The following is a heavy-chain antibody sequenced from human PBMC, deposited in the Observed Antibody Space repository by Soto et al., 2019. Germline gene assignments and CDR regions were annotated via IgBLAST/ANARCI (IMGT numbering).Heavy chain of an antibody. D-gene: IGHD1-26*01. Sequence: QVQLVESGGGVVQPGRSLRLSCAASGFAFSTYGIHWARQAPGKGLEWVAVIWYDGSNKYYADSVKGRFTISRDNSKNTLYLQMDSLRAEDTAVYYCARAVGPYDYWGQGTLVTVSS. V-gene: IGHV3-33*01. CDR1: GFAFSTYG. J-gene: IGHJ4*02. CDR2: IWYDGSNK. CDR3: ARAVGPYDY.